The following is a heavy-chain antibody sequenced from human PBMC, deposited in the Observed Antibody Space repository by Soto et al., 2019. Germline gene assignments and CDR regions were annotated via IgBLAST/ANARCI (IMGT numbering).Heavy chain of an antibody. V-gene: IGHV4-39*01. CDR1: GGSISSSSYY. CDR2: IYYSGST. Sequence: QLQLQESGPGLVKPSETLSLTCTVSGGSISSSSYYWGWIRQPPGKGLEWIGCIYYSGSTYYNPSLRSRVTISVDTSKNQFSLKLSSVTAADTAVYYCARDVDTAMDPYGMDVWGQGTTVTVSS. J-gene: IGHJ6*02. D-gene: IGHD5-18*01. CDR3: ARDVDTAMDPYGMDV.